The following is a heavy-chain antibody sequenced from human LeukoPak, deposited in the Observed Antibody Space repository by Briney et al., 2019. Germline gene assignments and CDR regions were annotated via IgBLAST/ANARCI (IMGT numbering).Heavy chain of an antibody. CDR2: ISSSSSYI. Sequence: GASVKVSCKVSGVSLSATSIHWVRQAPGKGLEWISSISSSSSYIYYADSVKGRFTISRDNAKNSLYLQMNSLRAEDTAVYYCACYGSGSYGSDYWGQGTLVTVSS. J-gene: IGHJ4*02. CDR3: ACYGSGSYGSDY. D-gene: IGHD3-10*01. V-gene: IGHV3-21*01. CDR1: GVSLSATS.